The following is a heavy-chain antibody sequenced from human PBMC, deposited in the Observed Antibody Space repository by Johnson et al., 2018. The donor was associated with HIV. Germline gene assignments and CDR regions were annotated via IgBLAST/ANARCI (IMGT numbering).Heavy chain of an antibody. CDR3: ARALADGWFSDDILDM. Sequence: VQLVESGGGLVQPGGSLRLSCVASGFSFSRYWMTWVRQAPGKGLEWVASIKQDGNEKYYVDSVKGRFTISRDNAKNSVDLQMNSLRAEDTAVYYCARALADGWFSDDILDMWGQGTMVTVSS. J-gene: IGHJ3*02. CDR2: IKQDGNEK. D-gene: IGHD3-10*01. V-gene: IGHV3-7*05. CDR1: GFSFSRYW.